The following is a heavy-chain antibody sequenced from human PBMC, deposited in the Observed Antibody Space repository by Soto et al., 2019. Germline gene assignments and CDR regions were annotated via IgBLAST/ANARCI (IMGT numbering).Heavy chain of an antibody. CDR2: INHSGST. V-gene: IGHV4-34*01. D-gene: IGHD3-10*01. CDR1: GGSFNDYY. CDR3: ARGPHYYGSVSFIFYSYGMDV. J-gene: IGHJ6*02. Sequence: QVQLQQWGAGLLKPSETLSLTCAVYGGSFNDYYWSWIRQVPVKGLEWLGQINHSGSTKCNPSLKSRLSISVAKSKNQFSLRLSSVTAADAALYYCARGPHYYGSVSFIFYSYGMDVWCQGTTVTVSS.